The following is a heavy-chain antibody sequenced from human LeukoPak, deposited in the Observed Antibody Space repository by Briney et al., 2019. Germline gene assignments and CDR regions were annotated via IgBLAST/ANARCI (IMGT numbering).Heavy chain of an antibody. J-gene: IGHJ5*02. CDR3: ARSPVRGVIISWFDP. V-gene: IGHV7-4-1*02. D-gene: IGHD3-10*02. CDR2: INTNTGNP. CDR1: GYTFTSYA. Sequence: GASVKVSCKASGYTFTSYAMNWVRQAPGQGLEWMGWINTNTGNPTYAQGFTGRFVFSLDTSVSTAYLQISSLKAEDTAVYYCARSPVRGVIISWFDPWGQGTLVTVSS.